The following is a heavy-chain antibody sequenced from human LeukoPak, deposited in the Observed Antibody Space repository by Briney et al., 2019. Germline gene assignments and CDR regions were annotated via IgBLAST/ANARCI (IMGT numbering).Heavy chain of an antibody. CDR3: AREGPGDHYFGF. Sequence: PGRSLRLSCAASGFTFKNYDMHWVRQAPGKGLEWVAFISFDGSNTYYADSVKGRFTISRDNSKNTLYLQMNSLRFDDTAVYYCAREGPGDHYFGFWGQGSLVTVSS. CDR2: ISFDGSNT. J-gene: IGHJ4*02. CDR1: GFTFKNYD. D-gene: IGHD7-27*01. V-gene: IGHV3-30*04.